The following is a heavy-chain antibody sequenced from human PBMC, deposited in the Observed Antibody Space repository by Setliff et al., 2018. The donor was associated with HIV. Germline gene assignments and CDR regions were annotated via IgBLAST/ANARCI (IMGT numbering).Heavy chain of an antibody. V-gene: IGHV4-31*03. J-gene: IGHJ1*01. CDR2: IYYSGST. CDR3: ARGESTTWDLAEYFQH. D-gene: IGHD2-2*01. CDR1: GGSISSGDYY. Sequence: SETLSLTCTVSGGSISSGDYYWSWIRQRPGKGLEWIGYIYYSGSTSYNPSLKSRLTMSVDTSKNQFSLKLGFVTAADTAVYYCARGESTTWDLAEYFQHWGHGTLVTVSS.